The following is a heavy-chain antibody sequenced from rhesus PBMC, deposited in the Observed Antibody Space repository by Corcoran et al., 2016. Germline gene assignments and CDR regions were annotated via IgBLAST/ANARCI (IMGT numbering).Heavy chain of an antibody. CDR3: ARGTGTNRFDV. CDR1: GCSISSNY. Sequence: QVQLQESGPELVKPSEALSLTCAVSGCSISSNYWSWIRQPPGKGLEWIGYIGGGSVRTNYNPALKSRVTLSVDTSKNQLSLKLSSVTAADTAVYYCARGTGTNRFDVWGPGVLVTVSS. V-gene: IGHV4S11*01. J-gene: IGHJ5-1*01. CDR2: IGGGSVRT. D-gene: IGHD1-26*01.